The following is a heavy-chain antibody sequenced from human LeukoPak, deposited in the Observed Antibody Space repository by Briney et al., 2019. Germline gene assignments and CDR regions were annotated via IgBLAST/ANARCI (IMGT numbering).Heavy chain of an antibody. D-gene: IGHD5-12*01. Sequence: GGSLRLSRAASGFTFSSYWMSWVSQAPGKGLEWVANIKQDGSEKYHVDSVKGRFTISRDNAKNSLYLQMNSLRAEDTAVYYCARGYSGYVNWGQGTLVTVSS. CDR1: GFTFSSYW. V-gene: IGHV3-7*05. J-gene: IGHJ4*02. CDR2: IKQDGSEK. CDR3: ARGYSGYVN.